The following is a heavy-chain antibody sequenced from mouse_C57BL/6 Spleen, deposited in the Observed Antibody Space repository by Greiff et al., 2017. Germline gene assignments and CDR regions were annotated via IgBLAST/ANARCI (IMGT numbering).Heavy chain of an antibody. Sequence: VQLQQSGAELVKPGASVKISCKASGYAFSSYWMNWVKQRPGKGLEWIGQIYPGDGDTNYNGKFKGKAPLTADKSSSTAYMPLSSLTSEDCAVYFCERAAQATRAMDYWGKGTSVTVSS. CDR2: IYPGDGDT. CDR1: GYAFSSYW. D-gene: IGHD3-2*02. V-gene: IGHV1-80*01. CDR3: ERAAQATRAMDY. J-gene: IGHJ4*01.